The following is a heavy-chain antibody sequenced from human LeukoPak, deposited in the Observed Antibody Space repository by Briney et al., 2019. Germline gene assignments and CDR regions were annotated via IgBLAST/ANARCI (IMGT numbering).Heavy chain of an antibody. CDR3: ATVDCSSTSCYGFGWFDP. V-gene: IGHV1-18*01. J-gene: IGHJ5*02. D-gene: IGHD2-2*01. Sequence: GASVKVSCKASGYTFTSYGISWVRQAPGQGLEWMGWISAYNGNTNYAQKLQGRVTMTTDTSTSTAYMELRSLRSDDTAVYYCATVDCSSTSCYGFGWFDPWGQGTLVTVSS. CDR1: GYTFTSYG. CDR2: ISAYNGNT.